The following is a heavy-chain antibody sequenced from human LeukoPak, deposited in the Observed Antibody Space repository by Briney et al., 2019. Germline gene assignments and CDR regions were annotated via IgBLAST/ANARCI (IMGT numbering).Heavy chain of an antibody. J-gene: IGHJ6*02. CDR2: IWNDGSNK. V-gene: IGHV3-33*01. CDR3: VRNYGPGIYGYGLEV. D-gene: IGHD3-10*01. Sequence: QSGGSLRLSCAASGFSFSGYGMHWVRQAPGKGLEWVAVIWNDGSNKYYPDSVRGRLTISRDTSKNTLFLQMNSLRAEDTAVYYCVRNYGPGIYGYGLEVWGQGTTVTVSS. CDR1: GFSFSGYG.